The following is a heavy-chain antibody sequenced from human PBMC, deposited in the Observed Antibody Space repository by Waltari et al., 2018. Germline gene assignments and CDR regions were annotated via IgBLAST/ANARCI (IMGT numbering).Heavy chain of an antibody. CDR1: GFSLSNARMG. D-gene: IGHD5-12*01. CDR2: IFSNDEK. CDR3: ARKKGDGYNFLLDY. Sequence: QVTLKESGPVLVKPTETLTLTCTVSGFSLSNARMGVSWIRQPPGKALGWLAHIFSNDEKSYSPSRKSRRTIPKDTSKSQVGLTMTNMDPVDTATYYCARKKGDGYNFLLDYWGQGTLVTVSS. V-gene: IGHV2-26*01. J-gene: IGHJ4*02.